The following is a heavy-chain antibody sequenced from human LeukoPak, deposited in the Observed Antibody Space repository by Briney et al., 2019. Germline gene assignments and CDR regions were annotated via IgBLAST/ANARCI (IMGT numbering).Heavy chain of an antibody. CDR2: INPSDDST. CDR1: GYTFNSSY. V-gene: IGHV1-46*02. D-gene: IGHD3-22*01. CDR3: ARAYYESSAYRHAVYFDY. J-gene: IGHJ4*02. Sequence: ASVKVSCKATGYTFNSSYMHWVRQAPGQGLEWMGIINPSDDSTRYAQKFQGRVTMTKDTSTNTVYMHLSSLSSDDTAVYYCARAYYESSAYRHAVYFDYWGQGTLVTVSS.